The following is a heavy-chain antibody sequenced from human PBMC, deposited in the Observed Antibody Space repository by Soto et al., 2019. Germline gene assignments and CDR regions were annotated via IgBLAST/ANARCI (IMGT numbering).Heavy chain of an antibody. CDR3: ARDGYCSSTSCYTIPAYLDYGMDV. Sequence: GESLKISCKGSGYSFTSYWIGWVRQMPGKGLEWMGIIYPGDSDTRYSPSFQGQVTISRDNSKNTLYLQMNSLRAEDTAVYYCARDGYCSSTSCYTIPAYLDYGMDVWGQGTTVTVSS. V-gene: IGHV5-51*01. CDR1: GYSFTSYW. J-gene: IGHJ6*02. CDR2: IYPGDSDT. D-gene: IGHD2-2*02.